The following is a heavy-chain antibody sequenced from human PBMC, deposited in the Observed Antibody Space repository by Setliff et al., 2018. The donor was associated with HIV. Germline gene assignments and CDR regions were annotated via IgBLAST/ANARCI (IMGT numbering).Heavy chain of an antibody. CDR3: ASKGGSGNYPDSDAFDI. CDR2: INPSGDIT. V-gene: IGHV1-46*01. CDR1: GNTFSSHY. Sequence: ASVKVSCKASGNTFSSHYMHWARQAPGKGLEWMGLINPSGDITSYAEKFQGRVTMTRDTSTSTVYMELRSLRSEDTAIYYCASKGGSGNYPDSDAFDIWGQGTLVTVS. J-gene: IGHJ3*02. D-gene: IGHD3-10*01.